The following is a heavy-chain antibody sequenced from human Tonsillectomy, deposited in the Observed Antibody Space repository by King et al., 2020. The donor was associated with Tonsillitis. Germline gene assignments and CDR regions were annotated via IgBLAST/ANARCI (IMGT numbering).Heavy chain of an antibody. Sequence: VQLVESGGGVVQPGGSLRLSCEASGFTLSYYGMYWVRQAPGKGLEWVAFIRYDGSNKYYEDSVKGRFTISRDNSKNTLYLQMNSLRAEDTAVYYCAKDSALDVWRVGNGMDVWGQGTTVTVSS. CDR3: AKDSALDVWRVGNGMDV. D-gene: IGHD3-16*01. CDR1: GFTLSYYG. J-gene: IGHJ6*02. V-gene: IGHV3-30*02. CDR2: IRYDGSNK.